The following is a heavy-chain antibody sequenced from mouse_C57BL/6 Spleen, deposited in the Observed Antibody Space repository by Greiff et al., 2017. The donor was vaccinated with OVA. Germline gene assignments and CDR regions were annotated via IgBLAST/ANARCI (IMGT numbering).Heavy chain of an antibody. CDR2: IDPSDSET. J-gene: IGHJ2*01. V-gene: IGHV1-52*01. CDR3: ARWDYYGSSYGY. Sequence: QVQLKQPGAELVRPGSSVKLSCKASGYTFTSYWMHWVKQRPIQGLEWIGNIDPSDSETHYNQKFKDKATLTVDKSSSTAYMQLSSLTSEDSAGYYCARWDYYGSSYGYWGQGTTLTVSS. D-gene: IGHD1-1*01. CDR1: GYTFTSYW.